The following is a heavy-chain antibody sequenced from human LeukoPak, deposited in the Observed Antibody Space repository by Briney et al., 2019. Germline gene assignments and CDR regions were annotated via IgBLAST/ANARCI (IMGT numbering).Heavy chain of an antibody. CDR1: GFTFSSYS. V-gene: IGHV3-21*01. D-gene: IGHD6-19*01. J-gene: IGHJ4*02. CDR3: ARAIAVAGLAGFDY. CDR2: ISSSSSYI. Sequence: PGGSLRLSCAASGFTFSSYSMNWVRQAPGKGLEWVSSISSSSSYIYYADSVKGRFTISRDNAKNSLYLQMNSLRAEDTAVYYCARAIAVAGLAGFDYWGQGTLVTVSS.